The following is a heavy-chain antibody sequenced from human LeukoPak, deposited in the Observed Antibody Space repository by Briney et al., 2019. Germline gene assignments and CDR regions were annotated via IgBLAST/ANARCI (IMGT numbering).Heavy chain of an antibody. J-gene: IGHJ4*02. V-gene: IGHV3-23*01. D-gene: IGHD3-22*01. Sequence: GGSLRLSCAASGFTFTSYAMNWVRQAPGKGLEWVSAISGSGGNTYYADSVKGRFTISRDNSKNTLYLQMNSLRAEDTAVYYCARLKPYYYDSSGYFDYWGQGTLVTVSS. CDR3: ARLKPYYYDSSGYFDY. CDR2: ISGSGGNT. CDR1: GFTFTSYA.